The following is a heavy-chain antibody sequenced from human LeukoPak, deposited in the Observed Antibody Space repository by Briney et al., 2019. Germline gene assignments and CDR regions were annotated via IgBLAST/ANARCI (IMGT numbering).Heavy chain of an antibody. CDR1: GGSISSYY. Sequence: SETLSLTCTVSGGSISSYYWSWVRQPPGKGLEWIGFVYYTGSTNYSPSLKSRVTISVDTSKNQFSLKLRSVTAADTAVYFCARGAEYYAIWRGYAGYSDYWGQGISVTVSS. V-gene: IGHV4-59*01. CDR2: VYYTGST. J-gene: IGHJ4*02. D-gene: IGHD3-3*01. CDR3: ARGAEYYAIWRGYAGYSDY.